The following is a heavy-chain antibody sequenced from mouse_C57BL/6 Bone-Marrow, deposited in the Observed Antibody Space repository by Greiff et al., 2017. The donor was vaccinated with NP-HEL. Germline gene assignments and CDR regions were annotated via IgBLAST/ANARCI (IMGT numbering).Heavy chain of an antibody. CDR3: ARGAY. V-gene: IGHV1-80*01. CDR1: GYEFSNYG. CDR2: IYPGDGDT. J-gene: IGHJ3*01. Sequence: QVQLKESGAELVKPGASGKISCKASGYEFSNYGMNWLKQRPGKGLKWIGQIYPGDGDTNYNGKFKDKATLTADKSSSTAYMQLSRLTSEDSAVYFCARGAYWGQGTLVTVSA.